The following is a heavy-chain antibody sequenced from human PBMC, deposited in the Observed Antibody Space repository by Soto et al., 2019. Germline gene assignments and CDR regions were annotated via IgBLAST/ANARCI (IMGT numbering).Heavy chain of an antibody. V-gene: IGHV1-18*04. CDR3: ARGPARGGVGKYFPH. CDR1: GYTSFSYG. CDR2: ISAHKGNT. D-gene: IGHD3-10*01. Sequence: QVQLVQSGAEVKKPGASVNVSCKASGYTSFSYGINWVRQAPGQGLEWMGWISAHKGNTNYAQKVQGRVTMTTDTSTNTAYMELRTLRSDDTAVYYCARGPARGGVGKYFPHWGQGTLVTVSS. J-gene: IGHJ1*01.